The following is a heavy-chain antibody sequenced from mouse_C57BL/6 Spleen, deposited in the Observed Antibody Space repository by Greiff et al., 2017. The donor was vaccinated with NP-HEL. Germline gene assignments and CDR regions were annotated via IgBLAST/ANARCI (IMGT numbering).Heavy chain of an antibody. D-gene: IGHD2-3*01. CDR1: GYTFTSYW. CDR3: AREVYEGYFDY. CDR2: IYPSDSET. V-gene: IGHV1-61*01. Sequence: QVQLQQSGAELVRPGSSVKLSCKASGYTFTSYWMDWVKQRPGQGLEWIGNIYPSDSETHYNQKFKDKATLTVDKSSSTAYMQLSSLTSEDSAVYYCAREVYEGYFDYWGQGTTLTVSS. J-gene: IGHJ2*01.